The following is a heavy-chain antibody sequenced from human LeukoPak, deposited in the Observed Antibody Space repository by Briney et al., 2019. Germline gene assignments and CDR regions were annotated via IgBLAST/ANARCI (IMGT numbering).Heavy chain of an antibody. CDR3: ARERGSGTLDP. V-gene: IGHV4-39*07. CDR2: IYYSGST. D-gene: IGHD3-10*01. Sequence: SETLSLTCTVSGGSNSSGSYYWRWIRQPAGKGLEWIGSIYYSGSTYYNPSLKSRVTISVDTSKNQFSLKLSSVTAADTAVYYCARERGSGTLDPWGQGTLVTVSS. CDR1: GGSNSSGSYY. J-gene: IGHJ5*02.